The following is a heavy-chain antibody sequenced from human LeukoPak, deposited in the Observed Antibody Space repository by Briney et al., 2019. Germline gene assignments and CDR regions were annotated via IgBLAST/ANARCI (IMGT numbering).Heavy chain of an antibody. CDR3: ARHGGDFWSGYRTDHFDY. V-gene: IGHV4-59*11. D-gene: IGHD3-3*01. J-gene: IGHJ4*02. Sequence: SETLSLTCTVSGGSISGHYWSWLRQPPGKGLEWIGYMYSSGSTRYNPSLKSRVTISLDMSKNQFSLKLSSVTAADTAVYYCARHGGDFWSGYRTDHFDYWGQGTLVTVSS. CDR2: MYSSGST. CDR1: GGSISGHY.